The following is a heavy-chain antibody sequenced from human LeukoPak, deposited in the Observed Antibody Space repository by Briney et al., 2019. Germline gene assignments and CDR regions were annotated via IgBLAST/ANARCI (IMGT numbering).Heavy chain of an antibody. D-gene: IGHD3-22*01. CDR1: GYTFTGCY. V-gene: IGHV1-2*02. J-gene: IGHJ4*02. CDR2: INPNSGGT. Sequence: ASVKVSCKASGYTFTGCYMHWVRQAPGQGVEWMGWINPNSGGTNYAQKFQGRVTITRDTSISTAYMELSRLRSDDTAVYYCARLSDSSGYYYLDYWGQGTLVTVSS. CDR3: ARLSDSSGYYYLDY.